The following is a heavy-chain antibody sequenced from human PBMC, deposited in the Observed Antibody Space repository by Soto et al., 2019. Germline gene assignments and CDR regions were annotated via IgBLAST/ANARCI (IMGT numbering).Heavy chain of an antibody. CDR1: GFTFDDYA. V-gene: IGHV3-9*01. J-gene: IGHJ3*02. CDR2: ISWNSGSI. Sequence: GGSLRLSCAASGFTFDDYAMHWVRQAPGKGLEWVSGISWNSGSIGYADSVKGRFTISRDNAKNSLYLQMNSLRAEDTALYYCAKDITFGGVIVIADAFDIWGQGTMVTVSS. D-gene: IGHD3-16*02. CDR3: AKDITFGGVIVIADAFDI.